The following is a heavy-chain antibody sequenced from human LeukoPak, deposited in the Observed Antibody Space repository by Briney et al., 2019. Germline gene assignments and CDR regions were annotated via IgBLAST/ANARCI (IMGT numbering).Heavy chain of an antibody. J-gene: IGHJ4*02. V-gene: IGHV3-30-3*01. CDR3: ANSLTPAELLYDY. CDR2: ISYDGSNK. D-gene: IGHD3-10*01. Sequence: PGGSLRLSCAASGFTFSSYAMHWVRQAPGKGLEWVAVISYDGSNKYYADSVKGRFTISRDNSKNTLYLQMNSLRAEDTAVYYCANSLTPAELLYDYWGQGTLVTVSS. CDR1: GFTFSSYA.